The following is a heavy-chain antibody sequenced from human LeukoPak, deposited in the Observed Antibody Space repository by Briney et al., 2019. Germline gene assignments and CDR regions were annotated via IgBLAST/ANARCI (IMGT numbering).Heavy chain of an antibody. CDR2: ISYDGSNK. D-gene: IGHD6-19*01. Sequence: GRSLRLSCAASGFTFSSYAMHWVRQAPGKGLEWVAVISYDGSNKYYADSVKGRFTISRDNSKNTLYLQMNSLRAEDTAVYYCASSGWYVQRPLGNDYWGQGTLVTVSS. J-gene: IGHJ4*02. V-gene: IGHV3-30*04. CDR1: GFTFSSYA. CDR3: ASSGWYVQRPLGNDY.